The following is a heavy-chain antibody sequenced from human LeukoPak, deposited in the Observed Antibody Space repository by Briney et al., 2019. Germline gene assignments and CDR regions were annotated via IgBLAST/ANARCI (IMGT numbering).Heavy chain of an antibody. Sequence: PSETLSLTCTVSGGSISSGGYYWSWIRQHPGKGLEWIGYIYYSGSTYYNPSLKSRVTISVDTSKNQFSLKLSSVTDADTAVYYCARGSWSSSIDYWGQGTLVTVSS. CDR3: ARGSWSSSIDY. CDR2: IYYSGST. V-gene: IGHV4-31*03. J-gene: IGHJ4*02. D-gene: IGHD6-6*01. CDR1: GGSISSGGYY.